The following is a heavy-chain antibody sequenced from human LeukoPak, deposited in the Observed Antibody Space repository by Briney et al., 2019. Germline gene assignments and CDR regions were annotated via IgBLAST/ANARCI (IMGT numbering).Heavy chain of an antibody. CDR2: INPNSGGT. V-gene: IGHV1-2*06. Sequence: ASVKVSCKASGCTFTGYYMHWVRQAPGQGLEWMGRINPNSGGTNYAQKFQGRVTMTRDTSISTAYMELSRLRSDDTAVYYCASLDPYDYVWGSYAFDIWGQGTMVTVSS. CDR3: ASLDPYDYVWGSYAFDI. CDR1: GCTFTGYY. D-gene: IGHD3-16*01. J-gene: IGHJ3*02.